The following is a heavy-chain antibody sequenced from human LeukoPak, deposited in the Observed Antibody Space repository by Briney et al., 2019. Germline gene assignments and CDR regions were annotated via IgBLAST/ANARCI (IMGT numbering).Heavy chain of an antibody. V-gene: IGHV4-59*01. D-gene: IGHD4-17*01. CDR1: GSSISSYY. J-gene: IGHJ4*02. CDR2: IYYSGST. Sequence: SETLSLTCTVSGSSISSYYWSWIRQPPGKGLEWIGYIYYSGSTNYNPSLKSRVIISVDTSKNQFSLKLSSVAAADTAVYYCARDYGDYFDYWGQGTLVTVSS. CDR3: ARDYGDYFDY.